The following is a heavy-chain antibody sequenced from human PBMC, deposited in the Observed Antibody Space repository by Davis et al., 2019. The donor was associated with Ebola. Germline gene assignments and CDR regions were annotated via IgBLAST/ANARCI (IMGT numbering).Heavy chain of an antibody. CDR2: IYYSVCT. CDR3: ARNNSGIPFDY. Sequence: PSETLSLTCTVSGGSIVGHYWSWIRQSPGKCLEWIGYIYYSVCTNYNPSLKSRVTLSVDTSKNQFSLRLTSVTAADTAIYYCARNNSGIPFDYWGQGTLVTVSS. J-gene: IGHJ4*02. D-gene: IGHD3-10*01. V-gene: IGHV4-59*08. CDR1: GGSIVGHY.